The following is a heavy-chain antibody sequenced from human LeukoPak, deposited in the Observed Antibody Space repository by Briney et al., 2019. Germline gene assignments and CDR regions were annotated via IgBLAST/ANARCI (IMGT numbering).Heavy chain of an antibody. Sequence: GGSLRLSCAVSGITLSNYGMSWVRQAPGKGLEWVAGISGSGGGTVYADSVKGRFTISRDNRKNTLYLQMNSLRADDTAVYFCAKRGVVIRVILVGFHKEAYYFDAWGQGALVTVSP. CDR3: AKRGVVIRVILVGFHKEAYYFDA. D-gene: IGHD3-22*01. CDR1: GITLSNYG. V-gene: IGHV3-23*01. CDR2: ISGSGGGT. J-gene: IGHJ4*02.